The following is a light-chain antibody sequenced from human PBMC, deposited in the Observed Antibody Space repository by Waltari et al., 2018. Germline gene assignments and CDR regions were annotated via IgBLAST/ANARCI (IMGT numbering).Light chain of an antibody. CDR3: QSYDRDLNAVL. CDR1: SSNTGPGYD. V-gene: IGLV1-40*01. CDR2: RDD. Sequence: QSVLTPPPSVSGAPGHTVTISCTGSSSNTGPGYDFHWYQQIPGSAPKVLIHRDDNRPSGVPGRFSGSKSGTSASLSVTGLHSEDEADYFCQSYDRDLNAVLFGGGTKLTVL. J-gene: IGLJ3*02.